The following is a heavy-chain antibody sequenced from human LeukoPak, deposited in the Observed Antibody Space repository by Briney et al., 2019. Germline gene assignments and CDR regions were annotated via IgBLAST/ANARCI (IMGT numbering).Heavy chain of an antibody. CDR1: GFTVRSNY. J-gene: IGHJ4*02. CDR3: VKDGLAFCGGDCYSYFDY. V-gene: IGHV3-66*01. D-gene: IGHD2-21*02. Sequence: PGGSLRLSCAASGFTVRSNYMNWVRQAPGKGLEWVSVIYSGGTTYYADSVKGRFTISRDNSKNTVSLQMSSLRAEDTALYYCVKDGLAFCGGDCYSYFDYWGQGTLVTVSS. CDR2: IYSGGTT.